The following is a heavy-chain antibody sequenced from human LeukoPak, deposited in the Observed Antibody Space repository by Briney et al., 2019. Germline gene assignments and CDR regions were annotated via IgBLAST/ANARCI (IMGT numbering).Heavy chain of an antibody. J-gene: IGHJ6*02. CDR3: AKDKGWGYSSYDYYGMDV. D-gene: IGHD1-26*01. Sequence: GGSLRLSCAASGFIFSSYSMSWVRQAPGKGLEWVSVITGSGGNTYYADSVKGRFTISRDISKNTLYVQMNSLRAEDAAVYYCAKDKGWGYSSYDYYGMDVWGQGTTVTVSS. CDR1: GFIFSSYS. CDR2: ITGSGGNT. V-gene: IGHV3-23*01.